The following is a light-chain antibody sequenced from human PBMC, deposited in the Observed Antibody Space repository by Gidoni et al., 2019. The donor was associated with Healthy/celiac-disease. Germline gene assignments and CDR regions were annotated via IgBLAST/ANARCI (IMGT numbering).Light chain of an antibody. J-gene: IGKJ2*01. CDR2: KAS. Sequence: DIQMTQSPSTLSASVGDRVTITCRASQSISSWLAWYQQKPGKAPKLLIYKASSLESGVPSRFSGSVSGTEFTLTISSLQPDDFATYYCQQYNSYPYTFXXXTKLEIK. V-gene: IGKV1-5*03. CDR1: QSISSW. CDR3: QQYNSYPYT.